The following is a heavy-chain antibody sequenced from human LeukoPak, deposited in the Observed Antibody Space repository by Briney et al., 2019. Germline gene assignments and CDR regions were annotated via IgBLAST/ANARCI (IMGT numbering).Heavy chain of an antibody. J-gene: IGHJ4*02. CDR3: ARAQGRGYSADY. CDR1: AYSISSGFY. Sequence: PSETLSLTCAVSAYSISSGFYWGWIRQPPGKGLEWIGPIYHSGSTYYNPSLKSRVTISVDTSKIQFSLKLSSVTAADTAVYYCARAQGRGYSADYWGQGTLVTVSS. D-gene: IGHD5-18*01. V-gene: IGHV4-38-2*01. CDR2: IYHSGST.